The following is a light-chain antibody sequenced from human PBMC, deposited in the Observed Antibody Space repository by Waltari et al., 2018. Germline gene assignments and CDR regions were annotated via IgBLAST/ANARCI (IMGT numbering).Light chain of an antibody. V-gene: IGKV1-5*03. CDR2: KAS. CDR1: HSLNNW. J-gene: IGKJ2*01. CDR3: QQYNGYPPFT. Sequence: DIQMTQSPSPLSASVGDRVTITCRASHSLNNWLAWYQQKPGKAPKLLIYKASNLEAGVPSRFSGSGSGTEFTLTISSLQPDDFATYYCQQYNGYPPFTFGQGTKVEIK.